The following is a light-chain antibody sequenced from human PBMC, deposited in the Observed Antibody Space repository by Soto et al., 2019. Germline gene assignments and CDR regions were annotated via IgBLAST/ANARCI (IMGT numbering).Light chain of an antibody. CDR3: QKRSNWPRT. CDR2: DAS. J-gene: IGKJ1*01. CDR1: QSVSSSY. V-gene: IGKV3D-20*02. Sequence: EILLTQSQGTLSLSPGDRATTYFRASQSVSSSYLAWYTTKPGQAPRLLIYDASKRATGIPARFSGSGSGTDVTLTIRSLEPEELAVDYGQKRSNWPRTGGQGTKGDIK.